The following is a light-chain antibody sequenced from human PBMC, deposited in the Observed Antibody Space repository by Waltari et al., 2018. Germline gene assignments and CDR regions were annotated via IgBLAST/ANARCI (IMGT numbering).Light chain of an antibody. J-gene: IGLJ1*01. CDR3: SSYTTSRTYI. CDR1: SSDVGCYNY. Sequence: QSALTQPASVSGSPGPSIPISCTRPSSDVGCYNYVVWYQQYPGKAPKLIIYDVSSRPSGVSNRFSGSKSGNTASLTISGLQTEDEADYYCSSYTTSRTYIFGAGTKVSVL. V-gene: IGLV2-14*01. CDR2: DVS.